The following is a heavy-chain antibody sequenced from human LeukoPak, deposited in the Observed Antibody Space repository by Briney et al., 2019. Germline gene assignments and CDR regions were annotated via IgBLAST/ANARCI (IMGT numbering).Heavy chain of an antibody. CDR3: TRTYSETAIDY. V-gene: IGHV4-30-4*07. D-gene: IGHD1-26*01. Sequence: SQTLSLTCAVSGGSISSGGYSWSWIRQPPGKGLEWIGYIYYSGSTYYNPSLKSRVTMSVDTSKNQFFLKLTSVTAADTAVYYCTRTYSETAIDYWGQGILVTVSS. J-gene: IGHJ4*02. CDR1: GGSISSGGYS. CDR2: IYYSGST.